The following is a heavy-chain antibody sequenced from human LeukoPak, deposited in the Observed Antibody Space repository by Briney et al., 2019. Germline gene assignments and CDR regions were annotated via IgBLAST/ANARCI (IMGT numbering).Heavy chain of an antibody. Sequence: SVKVSCKASGYTFTSYGISWVRQAPGQGLEWMGGIIPIFGTANYAQKFQGRVTITADESTSTAYMELSSLRSEDTAVYYCARRMVRGVIMEGAFDYWGQGTLVTVSS. V-gene: IGHV1-69*13. J-gene: IGHJ4*02. CDR2: IIPIFGTA. D-gene: IGHD3-10*01. CDR1: GYTFTSYG. CDR3: ARRMVRGVIMEGAFDY.